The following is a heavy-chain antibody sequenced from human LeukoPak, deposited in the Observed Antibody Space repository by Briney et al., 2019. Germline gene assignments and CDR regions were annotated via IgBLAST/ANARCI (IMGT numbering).Heavy chain of an antibody. D-gene: IGHD6-19*01. Sequence: SDTLSLTCTVSGGSISNYYWNWIRQPPGKGLEYIGYSYNSGSTYYNPSLKSRVIMSQDTSKNQFSLNLSSVTAADTAVYYCARALGYSSGWGVDYWGQGILVTVSS. CDR2: SYNSGST. CDR1: GGSISNYY. J-gene: IGHJ4*02. V-gene: IGHV4-59*07. CDR3: ARALGYSSGWGVDY.